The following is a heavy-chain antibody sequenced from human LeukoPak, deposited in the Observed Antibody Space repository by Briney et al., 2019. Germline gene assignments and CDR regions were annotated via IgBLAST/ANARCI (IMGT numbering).Heavy chain of an antibody. CDR3: ARGRSIAARRETNFDY. CDR1: GYTFTSYY. CDR2: INPSGGST. V-gene: IGHV1-46*01. Sequence: ASVKVSCKASGYTFTSYYMHWVRQAPGQGLEWMGIINPSGGSTSYAQKFQGRGTMTRDTSTSTVYMELSSLRSEDTAVYYCARGRSIAARRETNFDYWGQGTLVTVSS. D-gene: IGHD6-6*01. J-gene: IGHJ4*02.